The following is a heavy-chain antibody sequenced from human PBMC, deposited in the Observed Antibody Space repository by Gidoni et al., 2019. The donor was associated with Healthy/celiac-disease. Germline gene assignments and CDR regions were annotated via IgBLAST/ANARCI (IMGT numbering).Heavy chain of an antibody. J-gene: IGHJ4*02. CDR1: GFTFTSYA. D-gene: IGHD1-26*01. V-gene: IGHV3-23*01. CDR2: ISGRWGSK. Sequence: EVQLLESGGGLVQPGGSLRLCCAAYGFTFTSYAMSWVRQAPGKGRAWVSTISGRWGSKYDADSVKGRFTISRDNSKNTLYLQMNSLRAEEKAVYYCAKSSGSRWELTDFDYWGQGTLVTVSS. CDR3: AKSSGSRWELTDFDY.